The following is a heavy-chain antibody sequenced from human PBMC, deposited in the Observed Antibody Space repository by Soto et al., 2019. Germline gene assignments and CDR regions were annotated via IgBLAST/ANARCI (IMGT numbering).Heavy chain of an antibody. Sequence: QVQLVQSGAGVKKPGASVKVSCKASGYTFTSYYMHWVRQTPGQGLEWMGIINSIGGSTSYAQKFHDRVTMPTDASSSTVYMELSSLRSEDTAVYYCARDRGETGYYFDYWGQGTLVTVAS. CDR1: GYTFTSYY. J-gene: IGHJ4*02. D-gene: IGHD3-10*01. V-gene: IGHV1-46*01. CDR3: ARDRGETGYYFDY. CDR2: INSIGGST.